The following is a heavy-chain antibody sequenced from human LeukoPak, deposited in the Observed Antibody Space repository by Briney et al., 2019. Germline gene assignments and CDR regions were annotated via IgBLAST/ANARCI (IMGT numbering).Heavy chain of an antibody. Sequence: SETLSLTCNVSGGSISSGGYYWSWIRQPPGKGLEWIGYIYHSGSTYYNPSLKSRVTISVDRSKNQFSLKLSSVTAADTAVYCCARVHRIAARPDYWGQGTLVTVSS. J-gene: IGHJ4*02. V-gene: IGHV4-30-2*01. CDR3: ARVHRIAARPDY. CDR1: GGSISSGGYY. CDR2: IYHSGST. D-gene: IGHD6-6*01.